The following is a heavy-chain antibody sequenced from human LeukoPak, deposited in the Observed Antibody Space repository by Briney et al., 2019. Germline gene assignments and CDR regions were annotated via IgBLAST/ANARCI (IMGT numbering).Heavy chain of an antibody. D-gene: IGHD1-7*01. CDR1: GFIFSSYA. CDR2: ISSSSSTI. Sequence: PGGSLRLSCAASGFIFSSYAMSWVRQAPGKGLEWVSYISSSSSTIYYADSVKGRFTISRDNAKNSLYLQMNSLRAEDTAVYYCARANPMQGELEWGQGTLVTVSS. J-gene: IGHJ4*02. CDR3: ARANPMQGELE. V-gene: IGHV3-48*01.